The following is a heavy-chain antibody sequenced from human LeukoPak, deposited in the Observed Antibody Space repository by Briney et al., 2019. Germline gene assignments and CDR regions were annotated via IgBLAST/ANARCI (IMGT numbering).Heavy chain of an antibody. D-gene: IGHD2-2*01. J-gene: IGHJ5*02. V-gene: IGHV4-59*01. Sequence: PSETLSLTCTVSGGSISSDYWSWIRQPPGKGLEWIGYIYYSGSTNYNPSLKSRVTISVDTSKNQFSLKLSSVTAADTAVYYCARERYCSSTSCLGWFDPWGQGTLVTVSS. CDR2: IYYSGST. CDR1: GGSISSDY. CDR3: ARERYCSSTSCLGWFDP.